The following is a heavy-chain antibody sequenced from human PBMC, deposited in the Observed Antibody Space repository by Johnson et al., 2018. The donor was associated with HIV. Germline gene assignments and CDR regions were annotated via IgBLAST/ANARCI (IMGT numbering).Heavy chain of an antibody. CDR1: GFTFSSYA. V-gene: IGHV3-23*04. Sequence: VQLVESGGGLVQSGGSLRLSCAASGFTFSSYAMSWVRQAPGKGLEWVSAISGSGGSTYYADSVKGRFTISRDNSKNTLYLQMNSLRTEDTAVYYCVRGHGGPDPYDVSDIWGQGTMVTVSS. D-gene: IGHD4-23*01. CDR2: ISGSGGST. J-gene: IGHJ3*02. CDR3: VRGHGGPDPYDVSDI.